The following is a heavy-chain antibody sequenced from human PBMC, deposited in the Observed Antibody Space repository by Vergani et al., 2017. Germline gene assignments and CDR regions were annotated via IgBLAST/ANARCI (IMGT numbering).Heavy chain of an antibody. CDR2: ISGSGGST. CDR3: SKSYMWRRFGILDY. Sequence: EVQLLESGGGLVQPGGSLRLSCAASGFTFSSYAMSWVRQAPGKGLEWVSAISGSGGSTYYADSVKGRFTISRDNSKNTLYLQMNSLRAEDTAVYYCSKSYMWRRFGILDYWGQGTLVTVSS. CDR1: GFTFSSYA. V-gene: IGHV3-23*01. D-gene: IGHD5-12*01. J-gene: IGHJ4*02.